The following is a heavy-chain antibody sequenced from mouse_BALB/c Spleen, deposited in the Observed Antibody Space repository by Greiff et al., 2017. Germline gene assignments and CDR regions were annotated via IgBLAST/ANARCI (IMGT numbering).Heavy chain of an antibody. J-gene: IGHJ2*01. CDR2: ISSGSSTI. Sequence: DVKLVESGGGLVQPGGSLKLSCAASGFTFSSFGMHWVRQAPEKGLEWVAYISSGSSTIYYADTVKGRVTISRDNPKNTLFLQMTSLRSEDTAMYYCASYGNYDYFDYWGQGTTLTVSS. D-gene: IGHD2-1*01. V-gene: IGHV5-17*02. CDR1: GFTFSSFG. CDR3: ASYGNYDYFDY.